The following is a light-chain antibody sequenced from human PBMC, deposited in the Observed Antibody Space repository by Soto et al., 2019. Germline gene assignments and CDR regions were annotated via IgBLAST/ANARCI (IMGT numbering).Light chain of an antibody. V-gene: IGLV2-14*01. Sequence: QSVLTRAASVSGSPGQSISISCTGTSSDVGGYNYVSWYQQHPGKAPKLMIYDVSNRPSGVSNRFSGSKSGNTASLTISGLQAEDEADYYCSSYTSSSTLVFGTGTKVTVL. CDR2: DVS. CDR1: SSDVGGYNY. CDR3: SSYTSSSTLV. J-gene: IGLJ1*01.